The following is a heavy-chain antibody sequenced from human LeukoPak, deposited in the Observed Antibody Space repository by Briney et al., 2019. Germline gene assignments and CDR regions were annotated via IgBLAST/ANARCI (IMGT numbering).Heavy chain of an antibody. V-gene: IGHV1-24*01. Sequence: ASVKVSCKVSGYTLTELSMHWVRQAPGKGLEWMGGFDPEDGETIYAQKFQGRVTMTEDTSTDTAYMELSSQRSEDTAVYYCATDRLPYYDSSGYRGYFQHWGQGTLVTVSS. D-gene: IGHD3-22*01. CDR3: ATDRLPYYDSSGYRGYFQH. CDR2: FDPEDGET. CDR1: GYTLTELS. J-gene: IGHJ1*01.